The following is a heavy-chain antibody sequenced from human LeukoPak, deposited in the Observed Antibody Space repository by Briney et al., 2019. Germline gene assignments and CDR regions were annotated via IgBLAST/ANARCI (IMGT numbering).Heavy chain of an antibody. CDR1: GFTFNTYW. CDR2: INSDGRST. CDR3: ARPVGASVTVDY. Sequence: GGSLRLSCAASGFTFNTYWMHWVRQAPGKGLVWVSRINSDGRSTSYADSVKGRFTISRDNAKKTLYLQMNSLRAEDTAVYYCARPVGASVTVDYWGQGTLVTVSS. V-gene: IGHV3-74*01. D-gene: IGHD4-17*01. J-gene: IGHJ4*02.